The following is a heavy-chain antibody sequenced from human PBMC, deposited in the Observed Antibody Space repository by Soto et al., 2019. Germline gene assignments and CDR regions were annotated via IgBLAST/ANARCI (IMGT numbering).Heavy chain of an antibody. J-gene: IGHJ4*02. Sequence: QVQLVQSGAEVKKPGASVKVSCKASGYTFTSYGISWVRQAPGQGLEWMGWISAYNGNTNYAQKLQGRVTMTTDTSTSTAYMELRGLRTDYTAVYFWARIIAVAGLDYWGQGTLVTLSS. CDR3: ARIIAVAGLDY. V-gene: IGHV1-18*01. CDR1: GYTFTSYG. CDR2: ISAYNGNT. D-gene: IGHD6-19*01.